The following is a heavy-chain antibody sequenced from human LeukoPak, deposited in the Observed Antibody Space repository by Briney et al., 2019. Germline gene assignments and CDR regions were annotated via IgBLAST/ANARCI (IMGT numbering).Heavy chain of an antibody. CDR3: AREESYSRFLEGYRNYYYYYMDV. V-gene: IGHV4-61*02. J-gene: IGHJ6*03. CDR2: IYTSGST. Sequence: SQTLSLTCTVSGGSISSGSYYWSWIRQPAGKGLEWIGRIYTSGSTNYNPSLKSRVTISVDTSKNQFSLKLSSVTAADTAVYYCAREESYSRFLEGYRNYYYYYMDVWGKGTTVTVSS. D-gene: IGHD3-3*01. CDR1: GGSISSGSYY.